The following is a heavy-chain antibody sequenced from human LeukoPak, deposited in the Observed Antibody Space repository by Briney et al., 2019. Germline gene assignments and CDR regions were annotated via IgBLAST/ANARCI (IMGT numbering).Heavy chain of an antibody. V-gene: IGHV4-59*01. Sequence: SETLSLTCTVSGGSISSYYWSWIRQPPGKGLEWFGYVYDSGTTNYSPSLKSRVTISVDTSKNQFSLKLSSVTAADTAVYYCARVSWFPGTSYYYMDVWDKGTTVTVSS. CDR2: VYDSGTT. CDR1: GGSISSYY. D-gene: IGHD1-1*01. J-gene: IGHJ6*03. CDR3: ARVSWFPGTSYYYMDV.